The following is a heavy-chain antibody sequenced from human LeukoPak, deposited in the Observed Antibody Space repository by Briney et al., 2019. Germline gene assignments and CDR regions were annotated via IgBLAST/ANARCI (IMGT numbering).Heavy chain of an antibody. D-gene: IGHD3-3*01. CDR3: ARDAIFWSGWLGY. CDR2: ISYDGSNK. Sequence: GGSLRLSCAASGFTFSSYAMHWVRQAPGKGLEWVAVISYDGSNKYYADSVKGRFTISRDNSKNTLYLQMNSLRAEDTAVYYCARDAIFWSGWLGYWGQGTLVTVSS. J-gene: IGHJ4*02. V-gene: IGHV3-30-3*01. CDR1: GFTFSSYA.